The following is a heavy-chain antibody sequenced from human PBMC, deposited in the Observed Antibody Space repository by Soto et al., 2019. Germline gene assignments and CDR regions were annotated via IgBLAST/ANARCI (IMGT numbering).Heavy chain of an antibody. D-gene: IGHD5-18*01. CDR1: GDSISSYY. J-gene: IGHJ6*02. CDR3: ARDPGYSYGYRPGYYYYGMDV. CDR2: IYYSGST. V-gene: IGHV4-59*12. Sequence: SVTLSLTCTVSGDSISSYYWSWIRQPPGKGLEWIGYIYYSGSTNYNPSLKSRVAISLDTSKSQFSLKLTSVNATDTAVYYCARDPGYSYGYRPGYYYYGMDVWGQGTTVTVSS.